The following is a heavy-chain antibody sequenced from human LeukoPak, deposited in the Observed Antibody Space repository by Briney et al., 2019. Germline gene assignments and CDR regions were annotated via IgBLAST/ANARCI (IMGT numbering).Heavy chain of an antibody. J-gene: IGHJ5*02. V-gene: IGHV4-34*01. Sequence: SETLSLTCAVYGGSFSTYYWSWIRQPPGKGLEWMGEINHSGSTNYNPSPKSRVTISGDTSKNQFSLNLTSVTAADTAMYYCAREANIATAIVWFDPWGQGTLVTVSS. D-gene: IGHD6-13*01. CDR1: GGSFSTYY. CDR2: INHSGST. CDR3: AREANIATAIVWFDP.